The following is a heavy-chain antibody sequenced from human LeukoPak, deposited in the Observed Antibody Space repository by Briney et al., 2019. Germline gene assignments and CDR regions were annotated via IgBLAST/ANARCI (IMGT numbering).Heavy chain of an antibody. J-gene: IGHJ4*02. Sequence: PSETLSLTCTVSGGSISSTEYYWGWIRQPPGKGLEWIGCIYYSGTTYYNPSLKGRVTISVDTSKNQFSLALSSVTAADTAIYYCAKQGGDLTYYFEYWGQGTSVTVSS. D-gene: IGHD3-16*01. V-gene: IGHV4-39*01. CDR3: AKQGGDLTYYFEY. CDR2: IYYSGTT. CDR1: GGSISSTEYY.